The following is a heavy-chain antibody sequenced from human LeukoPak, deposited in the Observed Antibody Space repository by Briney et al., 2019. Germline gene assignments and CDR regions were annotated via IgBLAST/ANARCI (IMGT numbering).Heavy chain of an antibody. V-gene: IGHV3-23*01. CDR1: GFSFSSYA. D-gene: IGHD1-26*01. Sequence: GGSLRLSCVASGFSFSSYAMSWVRQAPGKGLEWVSAISGSGGRTHYADSVKGRFTISRDNSKNTLYLQMNSLRAEDTAVYYCAKDPKYTGRPRYFDIWGQGTMVTVSS. CDR3: AKDPKYTGRPRYFDI. J-gene: IGHJ3*02. CDR2: ISGSGGRT.